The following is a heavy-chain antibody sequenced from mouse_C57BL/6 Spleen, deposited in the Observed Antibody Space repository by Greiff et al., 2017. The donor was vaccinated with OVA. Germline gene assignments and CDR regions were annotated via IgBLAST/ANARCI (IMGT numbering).Heavy chain of an antibody. CDR2: INPNYGTT. J-gene: IGHJ4*01. CDR3: ARNGVTTVVATDYYAMDY. V-gene: IGHV1-39*01. D-gene: IGHD1-1*01. Sequence: EVQLQQSGPELVKPGASVKISCKASGYSFTDYNMNWVKQSNGKSLEWIGVINPNYGTTSYNQKFKGKATLTVDQSSSTAYMQLNSLTSEDSAVYYCARNGVTTVVATDYYAMDYWGQGTSVTVSS. CDR1: GYSFTDYN.